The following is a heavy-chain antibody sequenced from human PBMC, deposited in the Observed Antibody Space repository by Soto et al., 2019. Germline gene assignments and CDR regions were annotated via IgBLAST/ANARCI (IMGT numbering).Heavy chain of an antibody. D-gene: IGHD3-16*01. CDR1: GYTVTSYG. CDR3: ARGIGGYFGVDYYYGRDV. J-gene: IGHJ6*02. CDR2: ISPYNGNT. Sequence: QVQLVQSGAEVKKPGASVKVACKASGYTVTSYGISWVRPATGQGLEWLGWISPYNGNTNYAQKLQGRVTMTTDTATSTAYMERGSRRSYDTAVYYCARGIGGYFGVDYYYGRDVWGRGTTVTVSS. V-gene: IGHV1-18*01.